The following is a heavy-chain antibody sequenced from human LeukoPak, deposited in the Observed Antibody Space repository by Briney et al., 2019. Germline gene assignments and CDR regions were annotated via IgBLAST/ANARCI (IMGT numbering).Heavy chain of an antibody. D-gene: IGHD3-22*01. J-gene: IGHJ4*02. V-gene: IGHV4-59*01. CDR2: IYYSGST. Sequence: SETLSLTCTVSGDSISTYYWSWIRQPPGKGLEWIGYIYYSGSTNYNPSLKSRVTISVDTSKNQFSLKLSSVTAADTAVYYCARGYYDSSGYRFDYWGQGTLVTVSS. CDR1: GDSISTYY. CDR3: ARGYYDSSGYRFDY.